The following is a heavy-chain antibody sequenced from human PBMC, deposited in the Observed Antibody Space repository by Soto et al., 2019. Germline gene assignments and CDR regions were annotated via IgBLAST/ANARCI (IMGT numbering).Heavy chain of an antibody. CDR3: ARVPENPSVLGSPLLVGFDP. CDR1: GGSISSGGYY. V-gene: IGHV4-31*03. CDR2: IYYSGST. Sequence: SETLSLTCTVSGGSISSGGYYWSWIRQHPGKGLEWIGYIYYSGSTYYNPSLKSRVTISVDTSKNRFSLKLSSVTAADTAVYYCARVPENPSVLGSPLLVGFDPWGQGTLVTVSS. J-gene: IGHJ5*02. D-gene: IGHD2-8*02.